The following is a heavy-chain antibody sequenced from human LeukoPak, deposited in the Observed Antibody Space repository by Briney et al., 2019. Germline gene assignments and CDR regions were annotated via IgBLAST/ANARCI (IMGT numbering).Heavy chain of an antibody. CDR3: AKDGGWVYYGSGVVDY. CDR1: GFTFDDYA. V-gene: IGHV3-43*02. D-gene: IGHD3-10*01. CDR2: ISGDGGST. J-gene: IGHJ4*02. Sequence: PGGSLRLSCAASGFTFDDYAMHWVRQAPGKGREWVSLISGDGGSTYYADSVKGRFTITRDNSKNSLYLQMNSLRTEDTALYYCAKDGGWVYYGSGVVDYWGQGTLVTVSS.